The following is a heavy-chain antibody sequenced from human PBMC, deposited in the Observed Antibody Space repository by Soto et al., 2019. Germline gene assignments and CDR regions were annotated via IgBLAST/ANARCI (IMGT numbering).Heavy chain of an antibody. D-gene: IGHD4-17*01. CDR2: ISGRGDDT. Sequence: EVEMLESGGGLVQPGGSLRLSCAASGFTFSAYAMSWVRQPPGKGLERVSDISGRGDDTYYADSVKGRFTISRDNSKNMMYLQMDSLRAEDTAVYYCAKRQTSTVTTAFDDGGQGTRVTVSS. V-gene: IGHV3-23*01. CDR1: GFTFSAYA. CDR3: AKRQTSTVTTAFDD. J-gene: IGHJ4*02.